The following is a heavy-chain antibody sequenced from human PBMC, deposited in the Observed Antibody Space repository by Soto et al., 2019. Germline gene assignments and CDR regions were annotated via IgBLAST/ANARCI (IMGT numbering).Heavy chain of an antibody. CDR1: GFTFSSYG. J-gene: IGHJ4*02. Sequence: GGSLRLSCAASGFTFSSYGMHWVRQAPGKGLEWVAVISYDGSNKYYADSVKGRFTISRDNAKNTLYLQMNSLRAEDTAVYYCARVGFRFDWLLSPFDYWGQGTLVTVSS. D-gene: IGHD3-9*01. CDR3: ARVGFRFDWLLSPFDY. CDR2: ISYDGSNK. V-gene: IGHV3-30*03.